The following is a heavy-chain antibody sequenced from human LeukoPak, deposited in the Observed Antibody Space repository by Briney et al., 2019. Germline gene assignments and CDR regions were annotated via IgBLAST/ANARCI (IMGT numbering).Heavy chain of an antibody. D-gene: IGHD3-22*01. CDR1: GASFSSGDQY. CDR3: SRGLDSRKLGY. Sequence: SETLSLTCTVSGASFSSGDQYWNWIRQRPGKGLEWIGSIHSSGTLYNNPSLESRVTMSMDTSKNQFSLNLNSVTAADTAVYFCSRGLDSRKLGYWGQGTLVTVSS. J-gene: IGHJ4*02. V-gene: IGHV4-31*03. CDR2: IHSSGTL.